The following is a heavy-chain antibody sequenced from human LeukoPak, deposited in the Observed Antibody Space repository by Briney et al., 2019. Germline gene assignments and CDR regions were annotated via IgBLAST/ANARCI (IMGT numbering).Heavy chain of an antibody. V-gene: IGHV1-69*13. CDR2: IIPLFRTT. Sequence: SVKVSCKASGGTFGSYTISWVRQAPGQGLEWMGGIIPLFRTTNYAQRFQGRVTITADESTNSAYMELNSLRFDDTALYFCATLGEVGLPFDSWGQGTLVTVSS. D-gene: IGHD1-26*01. CDR1: GGTFGSYT. J-gene: IGHJ4*02. CDR3: ATLGEVGLPFDS.